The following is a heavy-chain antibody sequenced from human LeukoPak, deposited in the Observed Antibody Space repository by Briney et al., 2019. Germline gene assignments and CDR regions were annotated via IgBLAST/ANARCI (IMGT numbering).Heavy chain of an antibody. D-gene: IGHD3-22*01. J-gene: IGHJ4*02. CDR2: IIPIFGTA. CDR1: GGTFSSYA. V-gene: IGHV1-69*13. Sequence: ASVKVYCKASGGTFSSYAISWVRQAPGQGLEWMGGIIPIFGTANYAQKFQGRVTVTADESTSTAYMELSSLRSEDTAVYYCARDRAPYYYGSSGYYPDYWGQGTLVTVSS. CDR3: ARDRAPYYYGSSGYYPDY.